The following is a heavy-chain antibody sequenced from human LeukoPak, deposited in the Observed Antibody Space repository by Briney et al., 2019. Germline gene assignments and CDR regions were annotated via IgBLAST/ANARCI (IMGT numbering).Heavy chain of an antibody. CDR1: GFTFSSYG. CDR3: ARIHGYSTGWYYFDY. CDR2: IRYDGSGK. Sequence: GGSLRLSCAASGFTFSSYGMHWVRQAPGKGLEWVAFIRYDGSGKYYGDSVKGRFTISRDNSKNTLYLQMNSLRAEDTAVYYCARIHGYSTGWYYFDYWGQGTLVTVSS. D-gene: IGHD6-19*01. J-gene: IGHJ4*02. V-gene: IGHV3-30*02.